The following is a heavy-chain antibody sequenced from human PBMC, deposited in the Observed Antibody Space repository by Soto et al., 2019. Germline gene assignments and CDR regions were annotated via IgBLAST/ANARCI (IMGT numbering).Heavy chain of an antibody. CDR1: GFTFSSYG. CDR2: ISYDGSNK. V-gene: IGHV3-30*18. Sequence: QVQLVESGGGVVQPGRSLRLSCAASGFTFSSYGMHWVRQAPGKGLEWVAVISYDGSNKYYADSVKGRFTISRDNSKNTLYLQMNSLRAEDTAVYYCAKPPHSYYYYGMDVWGQGTTVTVSS. CDR3: AKPPHSYYYYGMDV. J-gene: IGHJ6*02.